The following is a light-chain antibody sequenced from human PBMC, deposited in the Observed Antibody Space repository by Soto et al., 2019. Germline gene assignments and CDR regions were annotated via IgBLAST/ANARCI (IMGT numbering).Light chain of an antibody. CDR3: SSYEGINNLGV. Sequence: QSVLTQPPSASGSPGQSVTISCTGTSSDVGGYKYVSWYQQHPGKAPKLMIFEVNKRPSGVPDRFSGSKSGNTASLTVSGLQAEDEAAYYCSSYEGINNLGVFGTGTKLTVL. V-gene: IGLV2-8*01. CDR1: SSDVGGYKY. CDR2: EVN. J-gene: IGLJ1*01.